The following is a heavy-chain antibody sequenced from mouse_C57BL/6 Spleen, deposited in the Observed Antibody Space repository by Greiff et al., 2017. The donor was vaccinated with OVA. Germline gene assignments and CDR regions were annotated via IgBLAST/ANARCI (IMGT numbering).Heavy chain of an antibody. CDR1: GYTFTNYW. J-gene: IGHJ2*01. D-gene: IGHD1-1*01. V-gene: IGHV1-63*01. CDR3: ARWDYYGSSSYYFDY. CDR2: IYPGGGYT. Sequence: QVQLQQSGAELVRPGTSVKMSCKASGYTFTNYWIGWAKQRPGHGLEWIGDIYPGGGYTNYNEKFKGKATLTADKSSSTAYMQFSSLTSEDSAIYYCARWDYYGSSSYYFDYWGQGTTLTVSS.